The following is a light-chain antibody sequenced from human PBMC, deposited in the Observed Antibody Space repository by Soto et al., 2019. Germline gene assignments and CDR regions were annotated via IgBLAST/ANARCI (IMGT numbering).Light chain of an antibody. Sequence: DIVMTQSPDSLAVSLGERATINCKSSQSVLYSSNNKNYLAWYQQKPGQPPKLLIYWASTRESGVPDRFSGSGYGTDFPLTISSLQAEDVAVYYCQQYYSTPPTFGQGPKVELK. V-gene: IGKV4-1*01. J-gene: IGKJ1*01. CDR3: QQYYSTPPT. CDR1: QSVLYSSNNKNY. CDR2: WAS.